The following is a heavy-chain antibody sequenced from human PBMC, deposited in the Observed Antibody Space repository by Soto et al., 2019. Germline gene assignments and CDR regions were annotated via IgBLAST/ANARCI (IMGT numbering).Heavy chain of an antibody. Sequence: SVKVSCKASGGTFSSYAISWVRQAPGQGLEWMGGIIPIFGTANYAQKFQGWVTMTRDTSISTAYMELSSLRSEDTAVYYCARGARFYPLGGYYYYGMDVWGQGTTVTVSS. D-gene: IGHD3-16*01. J-gene: IGHJ6*02. V-gene: IGHV1-69*05. CDR2: IIPIFGTA. CDR1: GGTFSSYA. CDR3: ARGARFYPLGGYYYYGMDV.